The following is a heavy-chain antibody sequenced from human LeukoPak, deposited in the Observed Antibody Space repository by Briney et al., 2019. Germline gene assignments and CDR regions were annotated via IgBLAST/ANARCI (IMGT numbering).Heavy chain of an antibody. CDR1: GGSFSGYY. D-gene: IGHD6-6*01. CDR3: ARGGVAARRGLSY. V-gene: IGHV4-34*01. J-gene: IGHJ4*02. Sequence: SETLSLTCAVYGGSFSGYYWSWIRQPPGKGLEWIGEINHSGSTNYNPSLKSRVTISVDTSTNQFSLKLSSVTAADTAVYYCARGGVAARRGLSYWGQGTLVTVSS. CDR2: INHSGST.